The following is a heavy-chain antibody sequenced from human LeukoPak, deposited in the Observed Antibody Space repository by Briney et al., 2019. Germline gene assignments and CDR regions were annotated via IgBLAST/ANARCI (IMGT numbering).Heavy chain of an antibody. V-gene: IGHV3-7*01. CDR3: ARDRVYYDFWDAFDI. J-gene: IGHJ3*02. Sequence: PGGSLRLSCAESGFTFSSHWMSWVRQAPGKGLEWVANIKQDGSEKYYVDSVKGRFTISRDNAKNSMYLQMNSLRAEDTAVYYCARDRVYYDFWDAFDIWGQGTMVTVSS. D-gene: IGHD3-3*01. CDR2: IKQDGSEK. CDR1: GFTFSSHW.